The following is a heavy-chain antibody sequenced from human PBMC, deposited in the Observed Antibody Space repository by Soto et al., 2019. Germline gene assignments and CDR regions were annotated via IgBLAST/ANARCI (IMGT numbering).Heavy chain of an antibody. V-gene: IGHV4-39*01. Sequence: ETLSLTCTVSGGSISSSSYYWGWIRQPPGKGLEWIGSIYYSGSTYYNPSLKSRVTISVDTSKNQFSLKLSSVTAADTAVYYCARQSYDYSFGYFDYWGQGTLVTVSS. CDR2: IYYSGST. D-gene: IGHD5-12*01. CDR3: ARQSYDYSFGYFDY. CDR1: GGSISSSSYY. J-gene: IGHJ4*02.